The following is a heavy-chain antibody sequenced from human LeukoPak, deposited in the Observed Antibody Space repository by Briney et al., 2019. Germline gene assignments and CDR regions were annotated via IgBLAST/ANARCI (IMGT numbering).Heavy chain of an antibody. CDR3: ASHIRRFDP. CDR1: GGSFSGYY. V-gene: IGHV4-34*01. CDR2: INHSGST. Sequence: SETLSLTCAVYGGSFSGYYWSWIRQPPGKGLEWIGEINHSGSTNYNPSLKSRVTISVDTSKNQFSLKLSSVTAADTAVYYCASHIRRFDPWGQGTLVTVSS. J-gene: IGHJ5*02.